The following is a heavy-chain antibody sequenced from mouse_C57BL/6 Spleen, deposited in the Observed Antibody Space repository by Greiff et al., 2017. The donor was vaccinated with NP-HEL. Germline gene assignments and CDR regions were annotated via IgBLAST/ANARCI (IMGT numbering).Heavy chain of an antibody. D-gene: IGHD2-1*01. CDR3: ARSLYSWYFDV. J-gene: IGHJ1*03. CDR2: INPYNGGT. CDR1: GYTFTDYY. Sequence: EVQLQQSGPVLVKPGASVKMSCKASGYTFTDYYMNWVKQSHGKSLEWIGVINPYNGGTSYNQKFKGKATLTVDKSSSTAYMELNSLTSEDSAVYYCARSLYSWYFDVWGTGTTVTVSS. V-gene: IGHV1-19*01.